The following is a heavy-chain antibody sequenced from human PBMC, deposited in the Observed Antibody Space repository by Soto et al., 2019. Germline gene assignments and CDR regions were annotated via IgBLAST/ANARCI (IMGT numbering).Heavy chain of an antibody. Sequence: QVQLVQSGAEVQKPGSSVKVSCKASGGTFSSYTISWVRQAPGQGLEWMGRIIPILGIANYAQKFQGRVTITADKSTSTAYMELSSLRSEDTAVYYCARDRSSSLVSYYYYMDVWGKGTTVTVSS. CDR1: GGTFSSYT. CDR2: IIPILGIA. D-gene: IGHD6-13*01. CDR3: ARDRSSSLVSYYYYMDV. J-gene: IGHJ6*03. V-gene: IGHV1-69*08.